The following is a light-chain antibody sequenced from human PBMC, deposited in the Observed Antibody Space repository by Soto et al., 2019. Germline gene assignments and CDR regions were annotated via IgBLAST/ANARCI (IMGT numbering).Light chain of an antibody. CDR3: QKYNNAPRT. CDR1: QRVSAY. J-gene: IGKJ1*01. V-gene: IGKV1-27*01. Sequence: EIQMTQSPATLSASVGDRVTLTCRASQRVSAYLAWFQQKPGQVPELLIYASSTMRSGVPTRFSGSGSGKNFTLTISSLQSEDFATYYCQKYNNAPRTCGQGTKVEIK. CDR2: ASS.